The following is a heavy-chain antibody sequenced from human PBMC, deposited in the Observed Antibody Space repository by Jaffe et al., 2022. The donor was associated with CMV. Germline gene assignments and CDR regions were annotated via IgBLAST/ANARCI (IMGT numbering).Heavy chain of an antibody. Sequence: QVQLVQSGAEVKKPGASVKVSCKASGYTFTSYYMHWVRQAPGQGLEWMGIINPSGGSTSYAQKFQGRVTMTRDTSTSTVYMELSSLRSEDTAVYYCARDQAAAGPEGLGRDNYMDVWGKGTTVTVSS. CDR2: INPSGGST. J-gene: IGHJ6*03. CDR1: GYTFTSYY. D-gene: IGHD6-13*01. CDR3: ARDQAAAGPEGLGRDNYMDV. V-gene: IGHV1-46*01.